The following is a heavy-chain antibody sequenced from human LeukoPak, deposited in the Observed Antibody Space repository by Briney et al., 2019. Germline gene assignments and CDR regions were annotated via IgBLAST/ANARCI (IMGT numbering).Heavy chain of an antibody. Sequence: GESLKISFKGSGYRFTSYWIGWVRPMPGKGVEWMGIIYPGDSDTRYSPSFQGQVTISADKSISTAYLQWSSLKASDTAMYYCARLRGGSGWLRDAFDIWGQGTMVTVSA. V-gene: IGHV5-51*01. CDR3: ARLRGGSGWLRDAFDI. CDR1: GYRFTSYW. D-gene: IGHD6-19*01. CDR2: IYPGDSDT. J-gene: IGHJ3*02.